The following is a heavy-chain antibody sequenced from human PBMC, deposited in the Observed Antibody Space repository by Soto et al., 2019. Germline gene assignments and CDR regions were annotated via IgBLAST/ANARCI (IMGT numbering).Heavy chain of an antibody. J-gene: IGHJ6*02. CDR1: GYSFTSYW. V-gene: IGHV5-10-1*01. CDR2: IDPSDSYT. D-gene: IGHD2-2*02. CDR3: ARVVAVPAAIVGYYYGMDV. Sequence: GESLKISCKGSGYSFTSYWISWVRQMPGKGLEWMGRIDPSDSYTNYSPSFQGHVTISADKSISTAYLQWSSLKASDTAMYYCARVVAVPAAIVGYYYGMDVWGQGTTVTVSS.